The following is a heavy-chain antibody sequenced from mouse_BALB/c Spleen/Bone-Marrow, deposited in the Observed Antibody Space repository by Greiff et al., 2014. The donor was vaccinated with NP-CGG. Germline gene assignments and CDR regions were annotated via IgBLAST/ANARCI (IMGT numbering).Heavy chain of an antibody. J-gene: IGHJ3*01. CDR1: GYTFTSYW. D-gene: IGHD1-2*01. Sequence: QVQLKESGAELVKPGASVKLSCKASGYTFTSYWMHWVKQRPGQGLEWIGEINPSNGRTNYNEKFKSKATLTVDKSSSTAYMQLSILTSEDAAVYYCARYATATYWFAYWGQGTLVTVSA. CDR2: INPSNGRT. CDR3: ARYATATYWFAY. V-gene: IGHV1S81*02.